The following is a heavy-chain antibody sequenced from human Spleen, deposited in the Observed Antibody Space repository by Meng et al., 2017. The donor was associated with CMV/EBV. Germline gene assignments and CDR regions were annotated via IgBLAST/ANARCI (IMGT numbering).Heavy chain of an antibody. V-gene: IGHV1-69*05. D-gene: IGHD2-15*01. CDR3: ARDGAGYCSGGSCNYDLRGYYYYYGMDV. Sequence: SVKVSCKASGGTFSSYAISWVRQAPGQGLEWMGGIIPIFGTANYAQKFQGRVTITTDESTSTAYMELSSLRAEDTAVYYCARDGAGYCSGGSCNYDLRGYYYYYGMDVWGQGTTVTVSS. J-gene: IGHJ6*02. CDR2: IIPIFGTA. CDR1: GGTFSSYA.